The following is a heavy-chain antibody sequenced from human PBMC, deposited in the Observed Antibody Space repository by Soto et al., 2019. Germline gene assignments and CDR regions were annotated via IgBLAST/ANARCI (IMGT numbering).Heavy chain of an antibody. V-gene: IGHV4-39*01. J-gene: IGHJ4*02. CDR1: GGSISSSSYY. Sequence: SETLSLTCTVSGGSISSSSYYWGWIRQPPGKGLEWIGSFYYSGSTYYNPSLKSRVTISVDTSKNQFSLKLSSVTAADTAVYYRARLYGGSLFDYWGQGTLVTVSS. CDR3: ARLYGGSLFDY. CDR2: FYYSGST. D-gene: IGHD2-15*01.